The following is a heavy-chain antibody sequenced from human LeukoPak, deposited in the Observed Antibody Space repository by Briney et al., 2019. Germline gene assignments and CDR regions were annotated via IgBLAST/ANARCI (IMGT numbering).Heavy chain of an antibody. D-gene: IGHD7-27*01. CDR3: ADPGAQADF. V-gene: IGHV3-23*01. CDR2: IGSDSSYT. J-gene: IGHJ4*02. Sequence: GGSLRLSCAASGFTFSGYAMSWIRQAPGKGLEWVSTIGSDSSYTYYTDSVKGRFTYSRDNSKNTVYLQMNSLRVDDTAVYYCADPGAQADFWGLGTLVTVSS. CDR1: GFTFSGYA.